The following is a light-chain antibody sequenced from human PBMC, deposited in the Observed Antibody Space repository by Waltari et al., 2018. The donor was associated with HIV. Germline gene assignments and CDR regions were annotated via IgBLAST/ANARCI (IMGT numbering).Light chain of an antibody. J-gene: IGKJ3*01. CDR1: QSLEHNDGYTY. CDR2: KVS. Sequence: DVLLTQSPLSLPITPGQPASISCRSSQSLEHNDGYTYLSWFQQKPGQPPRLLIYKVSHRDSGVPDRFSGSGAGTEFTLRISRMEAEDVGIYYCGQGTHWPPFTFGPGTKVDI. V-gene: IGKV2-30*02. CDR3: GQGTHWPPFT.